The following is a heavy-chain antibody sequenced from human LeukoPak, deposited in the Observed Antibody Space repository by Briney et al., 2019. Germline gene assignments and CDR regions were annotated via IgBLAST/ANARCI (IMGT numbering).Heavy chain of an antibody. CDR3: ARVPRGSYSFDY. CDR1: GFTFSSYG. CDR2: IRYDGSNK. D-gene: IGHD1-26*01. J-gene: IGHJ4*02. V-gene: IGHV3-30*02. Sequence: PGGSLRLSCAASGFTFSSYGMHWVRQAPGKGLEWVAFIRYDGSNKYYADSVKGRFTISRDNSKNTLYLQMNSLRAEDTAVYYCARVPRGSYSFDYWGQGTLVTVSS.